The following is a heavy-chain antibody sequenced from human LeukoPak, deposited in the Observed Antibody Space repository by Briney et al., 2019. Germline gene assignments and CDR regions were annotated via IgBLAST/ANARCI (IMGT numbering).Heavy chain of an antibody. CDR1: GFTFSSYS. CDR2: ISSSSSYI. Sequence: GGSLRLSCAASGFTFSSYSMNWVRQAPGKGLEWVSSISSSSSYIYYADSVKGRFTISRDNAKNSLYLQMNSLRAEDTAVYYCAKGASSITHSSSSLDVWGKGTTVTVSS. CDR3: AKGASSITHSSSSLDV. V-gene: IGHV3-21*01. J-gene: IGHJ6*04. D-gene: IGHD6-13*01.